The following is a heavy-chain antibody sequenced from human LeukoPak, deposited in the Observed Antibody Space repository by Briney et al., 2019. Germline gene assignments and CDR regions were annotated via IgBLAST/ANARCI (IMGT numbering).Heavy chain of an antibody. CDR3: ARAGLETYYGKSYFDY. D-gene: IGHD3-10*01. CDR1: GGSISSSSYY. J-gene: IGHJ4*02. Sequence: PSETLSLTCTVSGGSISSSSYYWGWIRQPPGKGLEWIGSVYYSGITYYNPSLKSRVTISVDTSKNQFSLKLSSVTAADTAVYYCARAGLETYYGKSYFDYWGQGTLVTVSS. CDR2: VYYSGIT. V-gene: IGHV4-39*01.